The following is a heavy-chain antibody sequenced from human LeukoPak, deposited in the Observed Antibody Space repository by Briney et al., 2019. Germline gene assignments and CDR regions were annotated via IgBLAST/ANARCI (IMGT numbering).Heavy chain of an antibody. CDR2: VYYSGSTT. J-gene: IGHJ6*03. V-gene: IGHV4-59*01. D-gene: IGHD1-26*01. Sequence: SETLSLTCTVSGGSISSYYWNWIRQPPGKGLEWIGYVYYSGSTTIYNPSLKSRVTISLDTSKNQFSLKLSSVVAADTAVYYGASSGTYGGRYYYYYYMDVWGKGTTVTVSS. CDR3: ASSGTYGGRYYYYYYMDV. CDR1: GGSISSYY.